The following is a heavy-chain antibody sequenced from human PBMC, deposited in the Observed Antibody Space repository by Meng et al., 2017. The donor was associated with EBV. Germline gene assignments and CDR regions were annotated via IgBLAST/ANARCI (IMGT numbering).Heavy chain of an antibody. Sequence: VQPVQVGGGGLRLGRSSEPVSAARGFTFAAIGRSWVRQVPRRGLEWVGGINWNGKYSGYVDSVKGRLTISRDNSKNILYLQMDSLRDEDTAFYPCARAGISIFWQHWFDPWGQGTLVTVSS. V-gene: IGHV3-20*01. J-gene: IGHJ5*02. CDR3: ARAGISIFWQHWFDP. CDR1: GFTFAAIG. D-gene: IGHD3-3*01. CDR2: INWNGKYS.